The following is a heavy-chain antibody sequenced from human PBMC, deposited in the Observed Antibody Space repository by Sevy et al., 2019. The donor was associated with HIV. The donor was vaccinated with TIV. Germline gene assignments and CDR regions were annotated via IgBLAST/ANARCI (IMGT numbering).Heavy chain of an antibody. CDR3: VRVSFRNDFDH. V-gene: IGHV1-2*06. J-gene: IGHJ4*02. CDR1: GYIFIEYY. CDR2: INPNSGGT. Sequence: ASVKVSCKASGYIFIEYYMHWVRQAPGQGLEWMGRINPNSGGTNYTQKFQGRVTMTRDTSITTVYMELSSLRSDDTAVYYCVRVSFRNDFDHWGQGTLVTVSS.